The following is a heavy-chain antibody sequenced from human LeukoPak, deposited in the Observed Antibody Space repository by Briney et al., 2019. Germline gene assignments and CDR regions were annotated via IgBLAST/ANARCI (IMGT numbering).Heavy chain of an antibody. J-gene: IGHJ4*02. CDR2: ISVYNGNT. CDR3: ARDRWVRGVIMSSFDH. V-gene: IGHV1-18*01. Sequence: ASVKVSCKASGYTFTSYGISWVRQAPGQGLEWMGWISVYNGNTNYAQKFQGRVTMTTDTSTSTAYMELRSLRSDDTAVYYCARDRWVRGVIMSSFDHWGQGTQVTVSS. CDR1: GYTFTSYG. D-gene: IGHD3-10*01.